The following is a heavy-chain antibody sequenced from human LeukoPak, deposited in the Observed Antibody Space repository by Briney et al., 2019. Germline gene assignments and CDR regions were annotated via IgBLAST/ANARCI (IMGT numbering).Heavy chain of an antibody. CDR1: GGSISSGGYY. J-gene: IGHJ3*02. CDR2: IYYSGST. Sequence: SQTLSLTCTVSGGSISSGGYYWSWIRQHPGKGLEWIGYIYYSGSTHYNPSLKSRVTISVDTSKNQFSLKLSSVTAADTAVYYCARGADVLRFLEWLFSAFDIWGQGTMVTVSS. CDR3: ARGADVLRFLEWLFSAFDI. V-gene: IGHV4-31*03. D-gene: IGHD3-3*01.